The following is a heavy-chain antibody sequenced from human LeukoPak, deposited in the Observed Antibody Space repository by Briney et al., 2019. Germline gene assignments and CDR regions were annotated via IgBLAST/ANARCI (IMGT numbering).Heavy chain of an antibody. V-gene: IGHV3-49*04. CDR2: IRNQAHGGTA. D-gene: IGHD3-22*01. Sequence: GSLRLYCTASGFTSGDYAMSWVRQAPGKGLEWVGFIRNQAHGGTADYAASVKGRFRISRDDSNSIAYLHMDSLQAEDTALYYCFTPTYYYDASGYSLYSGMDVWGQGTTVTVSS. CDR3: FTPTYYYDASGYSLYSGMDV. CDR1: GFTSGDYA. J-gene: IGHJ6*02.